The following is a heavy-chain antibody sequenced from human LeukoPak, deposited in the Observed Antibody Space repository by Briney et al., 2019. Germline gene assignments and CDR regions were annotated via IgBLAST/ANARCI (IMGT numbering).Heavy chain of an antibody. D-gene: IGHD3-22*01. V-gene: IGHV1-69*05. CDR2: IIPIFGTA. CDR3: ARDSYDSSGYPYYFDY. J-gene: IGHJ4*02. CDR1: GGTFSSYA. Sequence: ASVKVSCKASGGTFSSYAISWVRQAPGQGLEWMGGIIPIFGTANYAQKFQGRVTITTDESTSTAYMELSSLRSEDTAVYYCARDSYDSSGYPYYFDYWGQGTLVTVSS.